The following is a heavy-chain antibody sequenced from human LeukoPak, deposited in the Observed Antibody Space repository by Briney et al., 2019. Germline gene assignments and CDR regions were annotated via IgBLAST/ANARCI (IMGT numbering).Heavy chain of an antibody. Sequence: GGSLRLSCAASGFTFSSYAMSWVRQAPGKGLEWVTAISGSGGSTYYADSVKGRFTISRDNSKNTLYLQMNSLRAEDTAVYYCAKDSGRWLRWDYFDYWGQGTLVTVSS. CDR1: GFTFSSYA. CDR3: AKDSGRWLRWDYFDY. CDR2: ISGSGGST. J-gene: IGHJ4*02. V-gene: IGHV3-23*01. D-gene: IGHD5-12*01.